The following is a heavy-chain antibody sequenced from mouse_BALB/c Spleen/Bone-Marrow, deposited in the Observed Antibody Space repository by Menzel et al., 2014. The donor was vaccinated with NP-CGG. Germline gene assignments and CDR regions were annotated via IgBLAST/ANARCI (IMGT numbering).Heavy chain of an antibody. CDR3: ARSGSSSGYFDY. CDR2: ISSGSSTI. J-gene: IGHJ2*01. Sequence: EVKVEESGGGLVQPGGSRKLSCAASGFTFSSFGMHWVRQAPEKGLEWVAYISSGSSTIYYADTVMGRFTISRDNPKNTLFLQMTSPRSEDTAMYYCARSGSSSGYFDYWGQGTTLTVSS. CDR1: GFTFSSFG. D-gene: IGHD1-1*01. V-gene: IGHV5-17*02.